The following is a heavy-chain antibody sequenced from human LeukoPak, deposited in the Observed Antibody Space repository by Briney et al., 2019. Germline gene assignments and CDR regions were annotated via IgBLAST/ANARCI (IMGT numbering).Heavy chain of an antibody. CDR1: GGSISSYY. CDR2: IYYSGST. Sequence: SETLSLTCTVSGGSISSYYWSWIRQPPGKGLEWIGYIYYSGSTNYNPSLKSRVTISVDTSKNQFSLKLSSVTAADTAVYYCVGTWVGAHYYFDYWGQSTLVTVSS. CDR3: VGTWVGAHYYFDY. J-gene: IGHJ4*02. V-gene: IGHV4-59*01. D-gene: IGHD1-26*01.